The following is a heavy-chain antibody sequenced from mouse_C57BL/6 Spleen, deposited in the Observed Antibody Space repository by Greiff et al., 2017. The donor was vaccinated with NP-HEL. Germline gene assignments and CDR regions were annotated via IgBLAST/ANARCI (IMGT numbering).Heavy chain of an antibody. J-gene: IGHJ1*03. CDR3: ARHASANWDWRWYFDV. CDR2: FYPGSGSI. V-gene: IGHV1-62-2*01. Sequence: VKLQQSGAELVKPGASVKLSCKASGYTFTEYTIHWVKQRSGQGLEWIGWFYPGSGSIKYNEKFKDKATLTADKSSSTVYMELSRLTSEDSAVYFCARHASANWDWRWYFDVWGTGTTVTVSS. D-gene: IGHD4-1*01. CDR1: GYTFTEYT.